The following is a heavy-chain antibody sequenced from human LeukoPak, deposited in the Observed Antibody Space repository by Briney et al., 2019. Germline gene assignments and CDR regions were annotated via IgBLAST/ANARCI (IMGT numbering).Heavy chain of an antibody. V-gene: IGHV1-24*01. CDR3: AREGGYCSSTSCYGWFDP. Sequence: ASVKVSCKVSGYTLTELSMHWVRQAPGKGLEWMGGFDPEDGETIYAQKFQGRVTMTRDTPTSTVYMELSSLRSEDTAVYYCAREGGYCSSTSCYGWFDPWGQGTLVTVSS. CDR2: FDPEDGET. D-gene: IGHD2-2*01. J-gene: IGHJ5*02. CDR1: GYTLTELS.